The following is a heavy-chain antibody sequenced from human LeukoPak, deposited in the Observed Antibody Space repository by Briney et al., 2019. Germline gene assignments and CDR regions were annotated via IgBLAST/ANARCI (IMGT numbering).Heavy chain of an antibody. CDR2: IKTDGSEK. D-gene: IGHD3-22*01. CDR3: ATYSSLNRREFQY. J-gene: IGHJ1*01. CDR1: GFTFSNYW. V-gene: IGHV3-7*01. Sequence: PGGSLRLSREGSGFTFSNYWMGWVRQAPGKGLQWVANIKTDGSEKYYVDSVKGRFTIPRDNAKNSLYLQMNSLRAEDTAVYYCATYSSLNRREFQYWGQGTLLTVSS.